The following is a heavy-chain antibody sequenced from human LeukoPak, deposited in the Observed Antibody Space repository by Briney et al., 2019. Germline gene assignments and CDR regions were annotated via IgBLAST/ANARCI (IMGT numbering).Heavy chain of an antibody. CDR2: IYHSRTT. J-gene: IGHJ4*02. Sequence: SETLSLTCAVSGDSITSHNWWSWVRQSPGKGLEWIGEIYHSRTTNYSPSLKSRVTISVDKSKNQLSLRLTSVTAADTAVYFCASCLFDYYYFDQWGQGTLVTVSS. V-gene: IGHV4-4*02. D-gene: IGHD3-10*01. CDR1: GDSITSHNW. CDR3: ASCLFDYYYFDQ.